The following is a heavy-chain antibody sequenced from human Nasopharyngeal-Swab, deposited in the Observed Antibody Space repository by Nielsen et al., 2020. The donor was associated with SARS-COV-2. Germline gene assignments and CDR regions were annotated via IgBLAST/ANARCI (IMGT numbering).Heavy chain of an antibody. Sequence: ASVKVSCKVSGYTLTELSMHWVRQAPGKGLEWMGGFDPEDGETIYAQKFQGRATMTEDTSTDTAYMELSSLRSEDTAVYYCATGPVLRYFDWFDPWGQGTLVTVSS. CDR2: FDPEDGET. CDR3: ATGPVLRYFDWFDP. CDR1: GYTLTELS. J-gene: IGHJ5*02. V-gene: IGHV1-24*01. D-gene: IGHD3-9*01.